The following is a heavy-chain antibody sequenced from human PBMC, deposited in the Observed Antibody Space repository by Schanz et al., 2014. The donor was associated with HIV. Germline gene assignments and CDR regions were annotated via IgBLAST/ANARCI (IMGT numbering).Heavy chain of an antibody. Sequence: EVQLMESGGGLVQPGRSLRLSCAASGFTFDDYAMHWVRQAPGKGLEWVSAISGSGGKTYYADSVKGRFTISRDNSRNTLYLQMNTLRAEDTAVYYCAKGYGDYYXYFDPWGRGTLVTVSS. CDR3: AKGYGDYYXYFDP. V-gene: IGHV3-23*01. J-gene: IGHJ2*01. CDR1: GFTFDDYA. D-gene: IGHD4-17*01. CDR2: ISGSGGKT.